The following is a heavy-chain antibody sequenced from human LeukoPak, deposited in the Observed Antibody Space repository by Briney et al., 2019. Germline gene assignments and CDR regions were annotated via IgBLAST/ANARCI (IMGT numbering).Heavy chain of an antibody. J-gene: IGHJ4*02. Sequence: GESLKISCKGSGYSFTSYWIHWVRQMPGKGLESMGIIYPDASDTKYSPSFQGQVTISADKSISTAYLQWSSLKASDTAMYFWARRVYCSGGPCYDGSLVYWGQGTLVTVSS. CDR3: ARRVYCSGGPCYDGSLVY. CDR2: IYPDASDT. D-gene: IGHD2-15*01. V-gene: IGHV5-51*01. CDR1: GYSFTSYW.